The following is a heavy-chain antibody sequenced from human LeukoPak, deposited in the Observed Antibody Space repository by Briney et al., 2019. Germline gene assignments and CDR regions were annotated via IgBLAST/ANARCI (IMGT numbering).Heavy chain of an antibody. CDR3: ARDLFPQFCSGGSCYSSSGYYFDY. D-gene: IGHD2-15*01. Sequence: ASVKVSCKASGGTFSSYAISWVRQAPGQGLEWVGRIIPIFGTANYAQKFQGRVTITTDESTSTAYMELSSLRCEDTAVYYCARDLFPQFCSGGSCYSSSGYYFDYWGQGTLVTVSS. V-gene: IGHV1-69*05. CDR2: IIPIFGTA. CDR1: GGTFSSYA. J-gene: IGHJ4*02.